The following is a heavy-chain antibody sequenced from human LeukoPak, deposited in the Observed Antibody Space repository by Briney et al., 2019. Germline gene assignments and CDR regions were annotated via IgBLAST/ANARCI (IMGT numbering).Heavy chain of an antibody. CDR1: GFTFSTFE. V-gene: IGHV3-48*03. CDR3: ARVLSYYDSSGSYGDWYFDL. D-gene: IGHD3-22*01. Sequence: GGSLRLSCAASGFTFSTFEMNWVRQAPGKWLEWVSYIRSSHRPIYYADSVKGRFTISRDNAQNSLYLQMNNLRAEDTAVYYCARVLSYYDSSGSYGDWYFDLWGRGTLVTVSS. CDR2: IRSSHRPI. J-gene: IGHJ2*01.